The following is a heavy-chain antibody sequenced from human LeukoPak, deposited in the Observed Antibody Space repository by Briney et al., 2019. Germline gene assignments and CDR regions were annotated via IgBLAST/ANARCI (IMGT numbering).Heavy chain of an antibody. CDR2: IYPGDSHT. J-gene: IGHJ5*02. D-gene: IGHD2-2*02. CDR3: ARGPYAYTSSATLGSYNWFDP. Sequence: GESLKISCKGSGYSFPNYWICWVRQMPGKGLEWMGIIYPGDSHTRYSPSFQDQVTISDDKPISTAYLQWSSLKGSDTAMYYCARGPYAYTSSATLGSYNWFDPWGQGSLVTVSS. V-gene: IGHV5-51*04. CDR1: GYSFPNYW.